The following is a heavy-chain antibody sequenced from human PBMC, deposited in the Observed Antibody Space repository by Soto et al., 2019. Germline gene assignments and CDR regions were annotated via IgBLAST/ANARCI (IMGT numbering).Heavy chain of an antibody. D-gene: IGHD6-19*01. J-gene: IGHJ3*02. CDR2: IYWDDDK. V-gene: IGHV2-5*02. Sequence: SGPTLVNPTQTLTLTCTFSGFSLSTSGVGVGWIRQPPGKALEWLALIYWDDDKRYSPSLKSRLTITKDTSENQVVLTMTNVDPVDTATYYCAHSPLPQETVAGTFDIWGQGTMVTVSS. CDR1: GFSLSTSGVG. CDR3: AHSPLPQETVAGTFDI.